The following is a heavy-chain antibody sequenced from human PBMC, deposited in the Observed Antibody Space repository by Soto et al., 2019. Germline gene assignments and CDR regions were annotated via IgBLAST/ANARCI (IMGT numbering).Heavy chain of an antibody. CDR2: IYYSGST. CDR3: ARAKSEVTMIVAGHYSDY. Sequence: SETLSLTCTVSGGSISSGGYYRSWIRQHPGKGLEWIGYIYYSGSTYYNPSLKSRVTISVDTSKNQFSLKLSSVTAADTAVYYCARAKSEVTMIVAGHYSDYWGQGTLVTVSS. J-gene: IGHJ4*02. CDR1: GGSISSGGYY. D-gene: IGHD3-22*01. V-gene: IGHV4-31*03.